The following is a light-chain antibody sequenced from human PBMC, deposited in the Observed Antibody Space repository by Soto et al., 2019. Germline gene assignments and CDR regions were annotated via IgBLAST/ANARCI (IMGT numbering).Light chain of an antibody. Sequence: EIVLTQSKGTLSLSPGQRATLSCRSSQSVSSNYLAWYQQKPGQAPRLLIHGASSRATAIPDRFSGSGSGTDFTLTISRLEPEDFAMYYCQQYGTSPQTFGHVTKVDIK. J-gene: IGKJ2*01. CDR3: QQYGTSPQT. CDR1: QSVSSNY. V-gene: IGKV3-20*01. CDR2: GAS.